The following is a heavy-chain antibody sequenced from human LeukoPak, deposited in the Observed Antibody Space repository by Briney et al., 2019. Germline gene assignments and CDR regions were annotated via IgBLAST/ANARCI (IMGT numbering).Heavy chain of an antibody. CDR3: ARFELLGMGDY. Sequence: PGGSLRLSCAASGFTFSSYAMHWVRQAPGKGLEWVAVISYDGSNKYYADSVKGRFTISRDNSKNTLYLQMNSLRAEDTAVYYCARFELLGMGDYWGQGTLVTVSS. J-gene: IGHJ4*02. V-gene: IGHV3-30-3*01. CDR2: ISYDGSNK. D-gene: IGHD7-27*01. CDR1: GFTFSSYA.